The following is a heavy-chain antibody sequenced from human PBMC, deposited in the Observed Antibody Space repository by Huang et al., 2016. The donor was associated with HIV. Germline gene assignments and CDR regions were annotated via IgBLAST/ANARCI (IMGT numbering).Heavy chain of an antibody. V-gene: IGHV1-69*13. J-gene: IGHJ5*02. CDR1: GGTFSSYA. Sequence: QVLLVQSGAEVRKPGSSVKVSCTAFGGTFSSYAIRWVRPAPGQGLEWMGGSIPIFGTANYTQKVQGRVTITVDESTNTGYMELTRLTSEDTAVYYCARTAYSYGFRQGYNWFDPWGQGTPVTVSS. CDR2: SIPIFGTA. CDR3: ARTAYSYGFRQGYNWFDP. D-gene: IGHD5-18*01.